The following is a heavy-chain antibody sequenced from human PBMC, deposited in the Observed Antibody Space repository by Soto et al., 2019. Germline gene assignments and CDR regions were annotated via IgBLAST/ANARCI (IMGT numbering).Heavy chain of an antibody. CDR3: AKDVRQQLVRPTVAYYGMDV. D-gene: IGHD6-13*01. J-gene: IGHJ6*02. Sequence: PGGSLRLSCAASGFTFSSYAMSWVRQAPGKGLEWVSAISGSGGSTYYADSVKGRFTISRDNSKNTLYLQMNSLRAEDTAVYYCAKDVRQQLVRPTVAYYGMDVWGQGTTVTVAS. CDR2: ISGSGGST. CDR1: GFTFSSYA. V-gene: IGHV3-23*01.